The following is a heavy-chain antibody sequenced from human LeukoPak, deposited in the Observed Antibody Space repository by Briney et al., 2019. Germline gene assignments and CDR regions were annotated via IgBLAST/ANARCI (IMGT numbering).Heavy chain of an antibody. V-gene: IGHV3-7*01. J-gene: IGHJ3*02. CDR3: ARDPGWGALDI. Sequence: GGSLRLSCTASGFPSSTFWMTWVRQAPGKGLEWLGMINPAGTVTSYVDSVKGRFTISRDNAENSLYLQMNSLRDDDTALYYCARDPGWGALDIWGQGTMVSVSS. CDR2: INPAGTVT. D-gene: IGHD1-26*01. CDR1: GFPSSTFW.